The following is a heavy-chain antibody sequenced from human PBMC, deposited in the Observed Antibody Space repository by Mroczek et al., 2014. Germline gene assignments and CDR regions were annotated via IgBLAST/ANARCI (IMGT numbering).Heavy chain of an antibody. V-gene: IGHV4-59*01. Sequence: QVQLQQWGPGLVKPSETLSLTCTVSGGSISSYYWSWIRQPPGKGLEWIGYIYYSGSTNYNPSLKSRVTISVDTSKNQFSLKLSSVTAADTAVYYCASSTRRPGRSVYYYGMDVWGQGTTVTVSS. CDR3: ASSTRRPGRSVYYYGMDV. J-gene: IGHJ6*02. CDR2: IYYSGST. CDR1: GGSISSYY. D-gene: IGHD2-2*01.